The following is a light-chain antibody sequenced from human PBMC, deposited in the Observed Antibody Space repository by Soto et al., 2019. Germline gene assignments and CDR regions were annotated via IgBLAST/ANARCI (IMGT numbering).Light chain of an antibody. J-gene: IGKJ1*01. Sequence: EIVLTQSPGTLSLSPGERAALSCRASQSVNSSYLAWYQQKPGQAPRLLIYAASTRATGIPDRFSGSGSGTDFTLTISRLEPEDFAVYYCQQYGSSPPWTFGQGTKVDIK. V-gene: IGKV3-20*01. CDR3: QQYGSSPPWT. CDR2: AAS. CDR1: QSVNSSY.